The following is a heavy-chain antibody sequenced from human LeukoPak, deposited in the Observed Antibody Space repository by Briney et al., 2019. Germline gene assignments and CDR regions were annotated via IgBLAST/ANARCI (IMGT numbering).Heavy chain of an antibody. V-gene: IGHV4-34*01. CDR3: ASPRWDYYYYGMDV. Sequence: SETLSLTCAVYGGSFSGYYWSWIRQPPGKGLEWIGEINHSGSTYYNPSLKSRVTISVDTSKNQFSLKLSSVTAADTAVYYCASPRWDYYYYGMDVWGQGTTVTVSS. CDR1: GGSFSGYY. D-gene: IGHD3-16*01. J-gene: IGHJ6*02. CDR2: INHSGST.